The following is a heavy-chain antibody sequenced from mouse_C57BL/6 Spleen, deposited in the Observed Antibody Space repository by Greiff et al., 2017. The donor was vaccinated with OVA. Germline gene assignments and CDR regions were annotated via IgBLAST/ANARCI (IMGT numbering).Heavy chain of an antibody. D-gene: IGHD1-1*01. CDR1: GYSITSGYY. J-gene: IGHJ3*01. CDR3: ARSTVVGDGIAY. V-gene: IGHV3-6*01. CDR2: ISYDGSN. Sequence: DVKLVESGPGLVKPSQSLSLTCSVTGYSITSGYYWNWIRQFPGNKLEWMGYISYDGSNNYNPSLKNRISITRDTSKNQFFLKLNSVTTEDTATYYCARSTVVGDGIAYWGQGTLVTVAA.